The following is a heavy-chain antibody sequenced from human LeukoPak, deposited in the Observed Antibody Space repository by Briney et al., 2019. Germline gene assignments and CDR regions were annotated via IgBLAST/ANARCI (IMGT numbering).Heavy chain of an antibody. CDR3: VKDRYVDF. J-gene: IGHJ4*02. V-gene: IGHV3-64D*09. Sequence: TGGSLRLSCSVSGFTIRSYAMHWVRQAPGKGLVYVSSISSNGGSTYYADSVKGRFTISRDNSKNTLYLQMSSLRAEDTAVYYCVKDRYVDFWGQGTLSPSPQ. CDR2: ISSNGGST. CDR1: GFTIRSYA.